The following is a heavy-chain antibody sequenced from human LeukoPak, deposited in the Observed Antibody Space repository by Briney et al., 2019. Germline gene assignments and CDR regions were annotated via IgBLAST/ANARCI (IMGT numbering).Heavy chain of an antibody. J-gene: IGHJ4*02. CDR1: GYSFTNHW. V-gene: IGHV5-51*01. Sequence: GESLKISCKGSGYSFTNHWIGWVRQMPGKGLEWMGIIYPDDSETRYSPSFQGQVTISADKSISTAYLQWSRLKASDTAMYYCARLPQWGGTYHFDYWGQGTLLTVSS. D-gene: IGHD1-26*01. CDR3: ARLPQWGGTYHFDY. CDR2: IYPDDSET.